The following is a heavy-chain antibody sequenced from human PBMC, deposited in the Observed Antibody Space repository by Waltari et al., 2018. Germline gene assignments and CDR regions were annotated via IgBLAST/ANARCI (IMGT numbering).Heavy chain of an antibody. CDR1: GYSISSGYY. J-gene: IGHJ4*02. D-gene: IGHD6-13*01. CDR3: ARHEGYSSSWRNCFDY. V-gene: IGHV4-38-2*01. CDR2: IYHSGST. Sequence: QVQLQESGPGLVKPSETLSLTCAVSGYSISSGYYWGWIRQPPGKGLEWIGSIYHSGSTYYNPSLKSRVTISVDTSKNQFSLKLSSVTAADTAVYYCARHEGYSSSWRNCFDYRGQGTLVTVSS.